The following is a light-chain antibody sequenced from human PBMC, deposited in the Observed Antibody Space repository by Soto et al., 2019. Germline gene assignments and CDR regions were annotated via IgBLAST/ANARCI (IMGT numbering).Light chain of an antibody. CDR3: QESYRYSFT. CDR1: QSISNY. Sequence: DIQMTQSPSSLSASVGDRVTITCRASQSISNYLNWYQQKPGKAPNLLIYAASSLQSGVPSRFSGSGSGTDSTLTISSMKHNVFATPFCQESYRYSFTFGPGTKVDIK. CDR2: AAS. J-gene: IGKJ3*01. V-gene: IGKV1-39*01.